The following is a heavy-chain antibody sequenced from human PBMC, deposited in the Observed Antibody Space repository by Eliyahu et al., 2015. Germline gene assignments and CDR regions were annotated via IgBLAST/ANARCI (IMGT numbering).Heavy chain of an antibody. J-gene: IGHJ4*02. CDR2: IWYDGSNK. Sequence: QVQLVESGGGVVQPGRSLRLSCAASGFXXSXYGMHWVRQAPGKGLEWVAVIWYDGSNKYYADSVKGRFTISRDNSKNTLYLQMNSLRAEDTAVYYCARDRCSSTSCYPGKYWGQGTLVTVSS. CDR3: ARDRCSSTSCYPGKY. V-gene: IGHV3-33*01. D-gene: IGHD2-2*01. CDR1: GFXXSXYG.